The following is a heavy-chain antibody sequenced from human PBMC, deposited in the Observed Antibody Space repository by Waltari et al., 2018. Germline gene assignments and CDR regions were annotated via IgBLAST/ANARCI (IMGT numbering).Heavy chain of an antibody. CDR1: GFTFSSYG. V-gene: IGHV3-30*02. CDR3: AKDFDSSGYS. J-gene: IGHJ4*02. Sequence: QVQLVESGGGVVQPGGSLRLSCAASGFTFSSYGMHWVRQAPGKGLAWVSVIRYDGSNKYYADSVKGRFTISRYNSKNTLYLQMNSLRAEDTAVYYCAKDFDSSGYSWGQGTLVTVSS. D-gene: IGHD3-22*01. CDR2: IRYDGSNK.